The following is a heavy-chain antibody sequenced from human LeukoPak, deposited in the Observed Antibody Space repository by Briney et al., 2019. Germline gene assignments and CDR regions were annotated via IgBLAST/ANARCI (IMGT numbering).Heavy chain of an antibody. J-gene: IGHJ5*02. CDR3: ARHLYDSSGYYYVSWFDP. V-gene: IGHV4-38-2*01. CDR2: IYHSGST. Sequence: TSETLSLTCGVSGHSISSGYYWGWIRQPPGKGLEWIGSIYHSGSTYYNPSLKSRVTISVDTFKNQFSLKLSSVTAADTAVYYCARHLYDSSGYYYVSWFDPWGQGTLVTVSS. CDR1: GHSISSGYY. D-gene: IGHD3-22*01.